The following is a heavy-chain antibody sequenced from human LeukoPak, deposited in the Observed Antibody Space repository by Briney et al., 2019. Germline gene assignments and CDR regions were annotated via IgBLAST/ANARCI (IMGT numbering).Heavy chain of an antibody. J-gene: IGHJ4*02. CDR3: AKSYDSSGYYYDLDY. V-gene: IGHV3-23*01. Sequence: PGGSLRLSCAASGFTFSDYYMSWIRQAPGKGLEWVSAISGSGSSTYYADSVKGRFTISRDNSKNTLYLQMNSLRAEDTAVYYCAKSYDSSGYYYDLDYWGQGTLVTVSS. D-gene: IGHD3-22*01. CDR1: GFTFSDYY. CDR2: ISGSGSST.